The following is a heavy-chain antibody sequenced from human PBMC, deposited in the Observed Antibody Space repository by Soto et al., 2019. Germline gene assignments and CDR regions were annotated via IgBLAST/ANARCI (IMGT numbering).Heavy chain of an antibody. Sequence: ASVKVSFKASGYTFTSYYMHWVRQAPGQGLEWMGIINPSGGSTSYAQKFQGRVTMTRDTSTSTVYMELSSLRSEDTAVYYCARDQGDYYARDYYYYGMDVWGQGTTVTVSS. J-gene: IGHJ6*02. V-gene: IGHV1-46*01. D-gene: IGHD3-10*02. CDR3: ARDQGDYYARDYYYYGMDV. CDR2: INPSGGST. CDR1: GYTFTSYY.